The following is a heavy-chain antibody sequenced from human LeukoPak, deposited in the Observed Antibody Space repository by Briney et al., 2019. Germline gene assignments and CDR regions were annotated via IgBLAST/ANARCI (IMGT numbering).Heavy chain of an antibody. CDR3: ASYFTRSMLLPIDS. J-gene: IGHJ1*01. D-gene: IGHD2/OR15-2a*01. Sequence: GGSLRLSCPCSGFTLSDSSMNGVRQAPGKGLEWVSSISAGSSYIKYADSVKGRFTISRDNARDSLCLQMSSLRAEDTAVYYCASYFTRSMLLPIDSGGQGTLVTVSS. V-gene: IGHV3-21*06. CDR2: ISAGSSYI. CDR1: GFTLSDSS.